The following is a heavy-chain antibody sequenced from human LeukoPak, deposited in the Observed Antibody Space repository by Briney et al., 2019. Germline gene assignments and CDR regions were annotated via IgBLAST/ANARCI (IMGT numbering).Heavy chain of an antibody. D-gene: IGHD3-16*01. CDR3: ARHRRDYVFISGPAFDI. J-gene: IGHJ3*02. Sequence: SETLSLTCTVSGGSISSYYWSWIRQPAGKGLEWIGEINHSGSTNYNPSLKSRVAISVDTSKNQFSLKLSSVTAADTAVYYCARHRRDYVFISGPAFDIWGQGTMVTVSS. CDR2: INHSGST. V-gene: IGHV4-34*01. CDR1: GGSISSYY.